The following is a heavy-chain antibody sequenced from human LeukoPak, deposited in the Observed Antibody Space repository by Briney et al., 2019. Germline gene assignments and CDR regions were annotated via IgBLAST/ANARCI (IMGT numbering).Heavy chain of an antibody. CDR1: GYTFTGYY. V-gene: IGHV7-4-1*02. CDR3: ARYDSSGYHYDGFDH. Sequence: ASVKVSCKASGYTFTGYYMHWVRQAPGQGLEWIGWINTITGNPTYAQGFRGRFVLSLDTSVSTAYLQISSLKAEDTAVYYCARYDSSGYHYDGFDHWGQGTLVTVSS. J-gene: IGHJ4*02. CDR2: INTITGNP. D-gene: IGHD3-22*01.